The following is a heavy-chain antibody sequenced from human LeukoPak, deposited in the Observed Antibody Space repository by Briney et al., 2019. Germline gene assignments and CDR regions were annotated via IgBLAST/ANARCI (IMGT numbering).Heavy chain of an antibody. CDR1: GGSISSSDYY. Sequence: SETLSLTCTVSGGSISSSDYYWGWIRQPPGKGLEWLGSIYYGGSTYYNPSLKSRVTISVDTSMNQFSLKLSFVTTADTAVYYCARALGYCSGGSCTRGYNWFDPWGQGTLVTVSS. V-gene: IGHV4-39*01. CDR2: IYYGGST. CDR3: ARALGYCSGGSCTRGYNWFDP. D-gene: IGHD2-15*01. J-gene: IGHJ5*02.